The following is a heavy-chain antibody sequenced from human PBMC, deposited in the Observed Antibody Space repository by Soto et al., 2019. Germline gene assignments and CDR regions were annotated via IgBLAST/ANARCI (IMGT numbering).Heavy chain of an antibody. J-gene: IGHJ4*02. D-gene: IGHD6-13*01. CDR1: GFTFISYA. CDR2: ISGSGGST. Sequence: PGGSLRLSYAASGFTFISYAMSWVRQTPGKGLEWVSAISGSGGSTYYADSVKGRFTISRDNSKNTLYLQMNSLRAEDTAVYYCAKVDSSSWPHPFDYWGQGTLVTVSS. CDR3: AKVDSSSWPHPFDY. V-gene: IGHV3-23*01.